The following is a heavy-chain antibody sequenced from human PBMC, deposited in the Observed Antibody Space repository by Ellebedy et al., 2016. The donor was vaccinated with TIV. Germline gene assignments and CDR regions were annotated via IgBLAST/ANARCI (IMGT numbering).Heavy chain of an antibody. J-gene: IGHJ6*02. CDR3: GRGSTGNYYAMDV. CDR1: GFTVSSNY. D-gene: IGHD1-1*01. CDR2: MYSGGST. V-gene: IGHV3-53*01. Sequence: GGSLRLXCAASGFTVSSNYINWVRQAPGKGLDWVSVMYSGGSTFYADSVKGRFTISRDNSKNTLYLQMSSLRAEDTAVYYCGRGSTGNYYAMDVWGQGTTVTVSS.